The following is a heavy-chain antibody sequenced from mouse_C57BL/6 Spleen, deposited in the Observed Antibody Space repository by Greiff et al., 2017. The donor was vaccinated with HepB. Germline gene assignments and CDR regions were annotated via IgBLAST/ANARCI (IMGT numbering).Heavy chain of an antibody. Sequence: QVQLQQSGPGLVQPSQSLSITCTVSGFSFTSYGVHWVRQSPGQGLEWLGVIWRGGSTDYNAAFMSRLSITKDNSKRQVFFQINSLQADDTAIYYCAKTSYGYYAMDYWGQGTSVTVSS. D-gene: IGHD1-1*01. CDR1: GFSFTSYG. CDR3: AKTSYGYYAMDY. V-gene: IGHV2-5*01. J-gene: IGHJ4*01. CDR2: IWRGGST.